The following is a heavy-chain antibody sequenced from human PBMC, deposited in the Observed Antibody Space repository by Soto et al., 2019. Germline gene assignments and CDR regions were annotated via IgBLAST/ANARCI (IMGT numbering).Heavy chain of an antibody. D-gene: IGHD2-2*01. V-gene: IGHV1-69*02. Sequence: QVQLVQSGAEVKKPGSSVKVSCKASGGTFSSYTISWVRQAPGQGLEWMGRIIPILGIANYAQKFQGRVTITADKSTSTAYMELSSLRSEDTAVYYCARGKGTIVVVPAAMDYWGQGTLVTVSS. CDR1: GGTFSSYT. CDR3: ARGKGTIVVVPAAMDY. J-gene: IGHJ4*02. CDR2: IIPILGIA.